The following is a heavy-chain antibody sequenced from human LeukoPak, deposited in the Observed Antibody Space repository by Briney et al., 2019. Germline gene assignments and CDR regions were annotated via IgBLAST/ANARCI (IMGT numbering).Heavy chain of an antibody. V-gene: IGHV3-23*01. J-gene: IGHJ4*02. CDR1: GFTFCSND. Sequence: GGSLRLSCADSGFTFCSNDRSWGLQAPGKGLEWVSTITTRSGSTYYADSVKGRFTISRDNSKNTLYLQMNSLRAEDTAVYYCANEVSGDVAETMGPAFWGQGNLVTVSS. CDR2: ITTRSGST. D-gene: IGHD6-19*01. CDR3: ANEVSGDVAETMGPAF.